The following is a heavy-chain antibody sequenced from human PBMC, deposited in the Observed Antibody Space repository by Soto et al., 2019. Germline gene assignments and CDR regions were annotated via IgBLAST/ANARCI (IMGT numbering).Heavy chain of an antibody. CDR2: ISAYNGNT. V-gene: IGHV1-18*04. D-gene: IGHD6-6*01. CDR1: GYTFTSYG. CDR3: ARDKKAARPPYYYYYGMDV. J-gene: IGHJ6*02. Sequence: ASVKVSCQASGYTFTSYGISWVRQAPGQGLEWMGWISAYNGNTNYAQKLQGRVTMTTDTSTSTAYMELRSLRSDDTAVYYCARDKKAARPPYYYYYGMDVWGQGTTVTVSS.